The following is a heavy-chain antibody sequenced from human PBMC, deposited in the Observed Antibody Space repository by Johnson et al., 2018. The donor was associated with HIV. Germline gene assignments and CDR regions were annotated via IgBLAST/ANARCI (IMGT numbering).Heavy chain of an antibody. V-gene: IGHV3-9*01. D-gene: IGHD2-2*01. CDR1: GFTLDDYA. Sequence: VQLVESGGGLVQPGRSLRLSCAASGFTLDDYAMHWVRQAPGKGLEWVSGISWNSGRICYSASVKGRFTISRDSAKNCVYLQMNSLRADDTALYYCAKGGYSSSWYLWDTFNMWGQGTMVTVSS. J-gene: IGHJ3*02. CDR2: ISWNSGRI. CDR3: AKGGYSSSWYLWDTFNM.